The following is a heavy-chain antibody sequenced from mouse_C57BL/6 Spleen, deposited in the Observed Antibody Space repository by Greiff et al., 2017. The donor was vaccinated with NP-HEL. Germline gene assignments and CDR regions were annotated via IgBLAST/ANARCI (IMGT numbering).Heavy chain of an antibody. CDR2: IDPADGDT. Sequence: VQLKQSGAELVKPGASVKLSCTASGFNFKDYYMHWVKQRPEQGLEWIGRIDPADGDTKYAPKFQGKATLTADTSSNTAYLQLSSLTSEDAAVYCWARSEVRYAMGYGGQGNSVTVST. CDR1: GFNFKDYY. CDR3: ARSEVRYAMGY. V-gene: IGHV14-2*01. J-gene: IGHJ4*01.